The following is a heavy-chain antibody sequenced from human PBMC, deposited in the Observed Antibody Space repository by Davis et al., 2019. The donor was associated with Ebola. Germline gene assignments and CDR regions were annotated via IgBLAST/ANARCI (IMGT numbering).Heavy chain of an antibody. CDR3: TSRIAAAALYYYGMGV. CDR2: IRSTANSYAT. CDR1: GFTFSGSA. V-gene: IGHV3-73*01. Sequence: GESLKISCAASGFTFSGSAMHWVRQASGKGLEWVGRIRSTANSYATAYAASVKGRFTISRDDSKNTAYLQMNSLKTEDTAVYYCTSRIAAAALYYYGMGVWGQGTTVTVSS. J-gene: IGHJ6*02. D-gene: IGHD6-13*01.